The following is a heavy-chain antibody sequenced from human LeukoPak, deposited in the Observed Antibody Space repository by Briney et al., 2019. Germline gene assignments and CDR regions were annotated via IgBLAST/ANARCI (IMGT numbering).Heavy chain of an antibody. J-gene: IGHJ4*02. CDR2: IYHSGST. CDR3: ARRVCMIVVVTFDY. V-gene: IGHV4-4*02. Sequence: SETLSLTCAVSGGSISSRNWWSWVRQPPGKGLEWIGEIYHSGSTNYNPSLKTRVTISVDKSKNQFSLKLSSVTAADTAVYYCARRVCMIVVVTFDYWGQGTLVTVSS. CDR1: GGSISSRNW. D-gene: IGHD3-22*01.